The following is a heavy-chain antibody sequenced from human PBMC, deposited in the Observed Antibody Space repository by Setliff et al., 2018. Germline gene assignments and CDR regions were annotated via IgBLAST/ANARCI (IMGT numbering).Heavy chain of an antibody. V-gene: IGHV4-30-4*08. CDR1: GGSISSGDYY. D-gene: IGHD6-19*01. CDR3: AREQWLDPPGYYYMDV. J-gene: IGHJ6*03. Sequence: SETLSLTCTVSGGSISSGDYYWSWIRQPPGKGLEWIGYIYSSGSTGHNPSLKSRVTMSVDTSKNQFSLKLNSVTAADMAVYYCAREQWLDPPGYYYMDVWAKGTTVTVSS. CDR2: IYSSGST.